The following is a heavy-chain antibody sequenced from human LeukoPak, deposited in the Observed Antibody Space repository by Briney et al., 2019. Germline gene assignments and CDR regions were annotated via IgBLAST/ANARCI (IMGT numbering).Heavy chain of an antibody. CDR1: GGSISSYY. Sequence: SETLSLTCTVSGGSISSYYWSWIRQPPGKGLEWIGYIYYSGSTNYNPSLKSRVTISVDTSKNQFSLKLSSVTAADTAVYYCARSYDYGDHEEEWFYPWGQGTLVTVSS. D-gene: IGHD4-17*01. V-gene: IGHV4-59*08. CDR2: IYYSGST. J-gene: IGHJ5*02. CDR3: ARSYDYGDHEEEWFYP.